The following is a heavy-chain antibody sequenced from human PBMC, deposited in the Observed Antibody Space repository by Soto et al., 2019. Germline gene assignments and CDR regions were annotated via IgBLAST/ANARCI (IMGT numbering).Heavy chain of an antibody. J-gene: IGHJ6*02. D-gene: IGHD1-20*01. Sequence: ASVKVSCKVSGYTLTELSMHWVRQAPGKGLEWMGGFDPEDGETIYAQKFQGRVTMTEDTSTDTAYMELSSLRSEDTAVYYCATGIKHYYYYGMDVWAQGTTVTVSS. CDR3: ATGIKHYYYYGMDV. CDR2: FDPEDGET. CDR1: GYTLTELS. V-gene: IGHV1-24*01.